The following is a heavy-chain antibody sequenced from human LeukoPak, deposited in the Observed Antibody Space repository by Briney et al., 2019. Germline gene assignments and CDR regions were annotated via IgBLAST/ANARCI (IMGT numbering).Heavy chain of an antibody. CDR2: IYHSGST. V-gene: IGHV4-38-2*02. CDR3: ARAPYYDSSGYYSM. D-gene: IGHD3-22*01. J-gene: IGHJ4*02. Sequence: SETLSLTCTVSGYSISSGYYWGWIRQPPGKGLEWIGSIYHSGSTYYNPSLKSRVTISVDTSKNQFSLKLSSVTAADTAVYYCARAPYYDSSGYYSMWGQGTLVTVSS. CDR1: GYSISSGYY.